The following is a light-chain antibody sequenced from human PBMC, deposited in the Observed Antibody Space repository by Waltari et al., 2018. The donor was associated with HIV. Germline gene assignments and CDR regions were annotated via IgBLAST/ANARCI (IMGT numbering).Light chain of an antibody. CDR2: DVS. J-gene: IGLJ2*01. CDR1: TSTVVGYNY. CDR3: SSYTSSSTLV. Sequence: ALPNPASVSGPPGRSITISCPGTTSTVVGYNYASWYQQYAGKAPKPMIYDVSNRPSGVSNRFSGSKSGNTASLTISGLQAEDEADYYCSSYTSSSTLVFGGGTKLTVL. V-gene: IGLV2-14*01.